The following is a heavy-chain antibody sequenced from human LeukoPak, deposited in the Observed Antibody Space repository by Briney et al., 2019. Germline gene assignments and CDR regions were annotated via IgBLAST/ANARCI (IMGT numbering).Heavy chain of an antibody. V-gene: IGHV3-23*01. CDR3: AKDLGGSYPEYYFDY. J-gene: IGHJ4*02. D-gene: IGHD1-26*01. CDR2: ISGSGRST. Sequence: WVSAISGSGRSTYYEDSVKGRFTISRDNSKNTLYLQMNSLRAEDTAVYYCAKDLGGSYPEYYFDYWGQGTLVTVSS.